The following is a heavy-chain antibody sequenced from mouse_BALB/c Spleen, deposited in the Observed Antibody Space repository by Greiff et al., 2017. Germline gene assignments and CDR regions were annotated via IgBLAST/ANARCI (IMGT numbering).Heavy chain of an antibody. D-gene: IGHD2-2*01. CDR2: ISYSGST. Sequence: EVQVVESGPSLVKPSQTLSLTCSVTGDSITSCYWNWIRQFPGNKLEYMGYISYSGSTYYNPSLNSRISITRDTSKNQYSLQLNSVTTEDTATYYCARWNYYGYGYFDYWGQGTTLTVSS. CDR1: GDSITSCY. CDR3: ARWNYYGYGYFDY. J-gene: IGHJ2*01. V-gene: IGHV3-8*02.